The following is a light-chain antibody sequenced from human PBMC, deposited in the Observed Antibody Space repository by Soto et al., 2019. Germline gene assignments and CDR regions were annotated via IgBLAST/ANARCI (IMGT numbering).Light chain of an antibody. CDR2: GAS. Sequence: IVMTQSPARLSVSLGESATLSCWASQSISTNLAWYQQKPGQAPRLLIYGASTRATGISARFSGSGSGTEFTLTISSLQSEDFAVYYCQQYNTWPPLTFVPGTKVDIK. J-gene: IGKJ3*01. CDR1: QSISTN. CDR3: QQYNTWPPLT. V-gene: IGKV3-15*01.